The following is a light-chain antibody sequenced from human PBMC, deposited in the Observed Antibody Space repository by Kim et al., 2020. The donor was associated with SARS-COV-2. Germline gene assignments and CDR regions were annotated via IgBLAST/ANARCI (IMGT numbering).Light chain of an antibody. V-gene: IGLV1-40*01. CDR1: SSKIGAGYD. Sequence: RVTSAGTGSSSKIGAGYDVHWYQQLPGTAPKLLIYGNSNRPSGVPDRFSGSKSGTSASLAITGLQAEDEADYYCQSYDSSLSGSGVFGTGTKVTVL. CDR3: QSYDSSLSGSGV. J-gene: IGLJ1*01. CDR2: GNS.